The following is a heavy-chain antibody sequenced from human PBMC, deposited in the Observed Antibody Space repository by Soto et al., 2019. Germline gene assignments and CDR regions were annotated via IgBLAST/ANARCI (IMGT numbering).Heavy chain of an antibody. D-gene: IGHD3-16*01. CDR3: ARDGWGSNWYFDL. CDR1: LVTFKYYG. Sequence: GGSLRLSCGATLVTFKYYGIHWVRQAPGKGLEWVAVISYDGKQTYYADSVKGRFTISKDKSKRTLFLQMNSLRVDDTAVYYCARDGWGSNWYFDLWGRGTLVTVSS. CDR2: ISYDGKQT. J-gene: IGHJ2*01. V-gene: IGHV3-30*03.